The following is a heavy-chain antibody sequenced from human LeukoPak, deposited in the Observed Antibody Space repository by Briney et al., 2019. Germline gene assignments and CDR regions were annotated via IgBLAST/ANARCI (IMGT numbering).Heavy chain of an antibody. D-gene: IGHD4-4*01. CDR1: GGSISSGGYS. J-gene: IGHJ4*02. V-gene: IGHV4-30-2*01. Sequence: SETLSLTCAVSGGSISSGGYSWSWIRQPPGKGLEWIGYIYHSGSTYYNPSLKSRVTISVDRSKNQFSLKLSSVTAADTAVYYCVRADLVTKSFDYWGQGTLVTVSS. CDR2: IYHSGST. CDR3: VRADLVTKSFDY.